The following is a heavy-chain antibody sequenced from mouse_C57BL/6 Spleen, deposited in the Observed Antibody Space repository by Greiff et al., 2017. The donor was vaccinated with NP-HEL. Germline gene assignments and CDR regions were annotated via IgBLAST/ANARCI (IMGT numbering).Heavy chain of an antibody. Sequence: QVQLQQSGAELVRPGASVKLSCKASGYTFTDYYINWVKQRPGQGLEWIARIYPGSGNTYYNEKFKGKATLTAEKSSSTAYMQLSSLTSEDSAVYFCARSYYYGSSFLDYWGQGTTLTVSS. CDR2: IYPGSGNT. CDR3: ARSYYYGSSFLDY. CDR1: GYTFTDYY. J-gene: IGHJ2*01. V-gene: IGHV1-76*01. D-gene: IGHD1-1*01.